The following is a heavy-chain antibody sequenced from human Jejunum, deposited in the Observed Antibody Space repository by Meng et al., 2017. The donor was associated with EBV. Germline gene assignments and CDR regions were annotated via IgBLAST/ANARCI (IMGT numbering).Heavy chain of an antibody. CDR3: AMGPDYAKSGY. CDR2: ICFSDYT. Sequence: QLQLQESGPGLVEPSETLSLTCTFSGGSISSSIYCWGWIRQPPGKGLEWIGSICFSDYTYHNPSLKSRVAISADTSKNQFSLSLTSVTAADTAVYYCAMGPDYAKSGYWGQGTLVTVSS. J-gene: IGHJ4*02. D-gene: IGHD4-17*01. V-gene: IGHV4-39*01. CDR1: GGSISSSIYC.